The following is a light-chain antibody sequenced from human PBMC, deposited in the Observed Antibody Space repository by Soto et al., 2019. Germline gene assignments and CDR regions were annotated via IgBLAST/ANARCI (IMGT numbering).Light chain of an antibody. CDR3: SSYTNTNTLV. CDR1: SSDIGAYNY. CDR2: DVS. Sequence: QSALTQPASVSGSPGQSITISCTGTSSDIGAYNYVSWYQHHPGRAPKVMIYDVSNRPSGVSNRFSGSKSDDTASLTISGLQAEDEADYYCSSYTNTNTLVFGGGTQLTVL. J-gene: IGLJ2*01. V-gene: IGLV2-14*03.